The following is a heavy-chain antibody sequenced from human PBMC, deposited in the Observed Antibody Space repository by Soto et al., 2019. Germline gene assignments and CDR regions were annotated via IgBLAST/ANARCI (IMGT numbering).Heavy chain of an antibody. D-gene: IGHD2-21*01. CDR1: GYIFTDHC. J-gene: IGHJ6*02. CDR3: ARGHYCGGYCSINPDYYYGFDV. V-gene: IGHV5-51*01. Sequence: EVQVVPSGAEVKERGESLKISCTGSGYIFTDHCIVWVRQMAGKGLEWVGIICPGYSNIIYSPSVQGQVTISADMSISPASLQWSSLKASDTALYYCARGHYCGGYCSINPDYYYGFDVWGQGTTVTVSS. CDR2: ICPGYSNI.